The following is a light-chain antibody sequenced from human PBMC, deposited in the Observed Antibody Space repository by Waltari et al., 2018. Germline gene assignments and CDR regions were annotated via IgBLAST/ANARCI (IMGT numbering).Light chain of an antibody. J-gene: IGKJ1*01. CDR3: QQYNNWPPWT. CDR1: RTISSN. Sequence: ETVMTQSPATLSVSPGERATLSCRTSRTISSNLAWYQQKPGQAPRLLIYGASIRATGVPARCSGSGSGTQFTLTNHSLQSEEFAVYYCQQYNNWPPWTFGQGTKVEIK. V-gene: IGKV3-15*01. CDR2: GAS.